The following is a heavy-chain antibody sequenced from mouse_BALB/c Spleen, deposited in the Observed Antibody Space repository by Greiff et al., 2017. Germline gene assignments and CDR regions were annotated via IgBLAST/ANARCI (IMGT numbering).Heavy chain of an antibody. CDR2: IWSGGST. CDR1: GFSLTSYG. V-gene: IGHV2-2*02. CDR3: ARIGDYDYDGFAY. Sequence: QVQLKESGPGLVQPSQSLSITCTVSGFSLTSYGVHWVRQSPGKGLEWLGVIWSGGSTDYNAAFISRLSVSKDNSKSQVFFKMNSLQANDTAIYYCARIGDYDYDGFAYWGQGTLVTVSA. D-gene: IGHD2-4*01. J-gene: IGHJ3*01.